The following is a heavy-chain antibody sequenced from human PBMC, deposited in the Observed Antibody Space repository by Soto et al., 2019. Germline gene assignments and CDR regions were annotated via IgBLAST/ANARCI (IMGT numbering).Heavy chain of an antibody. CDR3: ARDSFPNDYGDYVDYYYGMDV. V-gene: IGHV1-69*13. Sequence: VASVKVSCKASGGTFSSYAISWVRQAPGQGLEWMGGIIPIFGTANYAQKFQGRVTITADESTSTAYMELSSLRSEDTAVYYCARDSFPNDYGDYVDYYYGMDVWGQGTTVTVPS. CDR1: GGTFSSYA. CDR2: IIPIFGTA. J-gene: IGHJ6*02. D-gene: IGHD4-17*01.